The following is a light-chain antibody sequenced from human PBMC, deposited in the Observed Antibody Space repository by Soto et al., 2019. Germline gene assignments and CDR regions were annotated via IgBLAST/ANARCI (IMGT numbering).Light chain of an antibody. V-gene: IGLV2-14*02. J-gene: IGLJ2*01. Sequence: QSALTQPASVSGSPGQSISISCTGTSTGVGSYNLVSWYQQHPGKAPQLMIYEGSKRPSGVSDRFSGSKSGNTASLTISGLQAEDEADYYCCSYTTGSAVVFGGGTKLTVL. CDR3: CSYTTGSAVV. CDR2: EGS. CDR1: STGVGSYNL.